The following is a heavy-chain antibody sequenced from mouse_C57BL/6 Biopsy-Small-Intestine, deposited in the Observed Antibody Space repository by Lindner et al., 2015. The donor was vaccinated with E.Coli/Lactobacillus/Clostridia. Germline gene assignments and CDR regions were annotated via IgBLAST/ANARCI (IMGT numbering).Heavy chain of an antibody. J-gene: IGHJ1*03. Sequence: VQLQESGPGMVKPSQSLSLTCTVTGYSITSGYDWHWIRHFPGNKLEWMGYISYSGSTNYNPSLKSRISITHDTSKNHFFLKLNSVTTEDTATYYCARDGDYDGYFDVWGTGTTVTVSS. CDR1: GYSITSGYD. CDR2: ISYSGST. D-gene: IGHD2-4*01. CDR3: ARDGDYDGYFDV. V-gene: IGHV3-1*01.